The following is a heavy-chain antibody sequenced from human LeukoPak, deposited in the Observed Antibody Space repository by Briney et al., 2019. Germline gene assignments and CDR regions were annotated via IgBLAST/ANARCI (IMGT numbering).Heavy chain of an antibody. J-gene: IGHJ4*02. CDR3: ARGRRSIAVAGHVDY. CDR2: INHSGST. V-gene: IGHV4-39*07. CDR1: GGSISSSSYY. Sequence: SETLSLTCTVSGGSISSSSYYWGWIRQPPGKGLEWIGEINHSGSTNYNPSLKSRVTISVDTSKNQFSLKLSSVTAADTAVYYCARGRRSIAVAGHVDYWGQGTLVTVSS. D-gene: IGHD6-19*01.